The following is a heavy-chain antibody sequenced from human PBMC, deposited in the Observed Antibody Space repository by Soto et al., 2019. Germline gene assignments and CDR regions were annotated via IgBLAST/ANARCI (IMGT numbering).Heavy chain of an antibody. CDR2: INGGGGST. D-gene: IGHD3-3*01. CDR3: ANVPEYNFWSGYRYYFDY. V-gene: IGHV3-23*01. CDR1: GFTFSNHV. Sequence: GGSLRLSCAASGFTFSNHVMNWVRQAPGKGLEWVSAINGGGGSTFYADSVKGRFTISRDNSKNTLYLQTHSLRADDTAVYYCANVPEYNFWSGYRYYFDYWGQGTLVTVSS. J-gene: IGHJ4*02.